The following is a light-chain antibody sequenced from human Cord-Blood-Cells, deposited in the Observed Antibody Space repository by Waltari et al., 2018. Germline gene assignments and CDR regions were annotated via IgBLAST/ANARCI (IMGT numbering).Light chain of an antibody. CDR3: SSYTSSSTYV. Sequence: QSALTQPASVPGSPGQSLTTSCTGTSSDAGGYNYVSWYQQHPGKAPKLMIYEVSNRPSGVSNRFSGSKSGNTASLTISGLQAEDEADYYCSSYTSSSTYVFGTGTKVTVL. V-gene: IGLV2-14*01. CDR2: EVS. CDR1: SSDAGGYNY. J-gene: IGLJ1*01.